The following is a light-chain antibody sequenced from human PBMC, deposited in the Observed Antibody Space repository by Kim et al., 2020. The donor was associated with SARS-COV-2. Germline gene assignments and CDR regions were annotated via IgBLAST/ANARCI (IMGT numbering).Light chain of an antibody. CDR2: DVS. CDR1: SSDVGGYNY. J-gene: IGLJ3*02. V-gene: IGLV2-14*03. CDR3: SSYTSSSTPLV. Sequence: QSISISCTGTSSDVGGYNYVSWYQQHPGKAPKRMIYDVSNRPSGVSNRFSGSKSGNTASLTISGLQAEDEADYYCSSYTSSSTPLVFGGGTQLTVL.